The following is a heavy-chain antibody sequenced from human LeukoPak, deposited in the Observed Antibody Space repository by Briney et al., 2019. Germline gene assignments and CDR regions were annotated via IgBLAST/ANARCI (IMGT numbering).Heavy chain of an antibody. V-gene: IGHV1-3*01. CDR3: ARDSPGIAVAGTLDY. CDR2: INAGNGNT. J-gene: IGHJ4*02. CDR1: GYTFTSYA. D-gene: IGHD6-19*01. Sequence: APVKVSCKASGYTFTSYAMHWVRQAPGQRLEWMGWINAGNGNTKYSQKFQGRVTISRDNAKNSLYLQMNSLRAEDTAVYYCARDSPGIAVAGTLDYWGQGTLVTVSS.